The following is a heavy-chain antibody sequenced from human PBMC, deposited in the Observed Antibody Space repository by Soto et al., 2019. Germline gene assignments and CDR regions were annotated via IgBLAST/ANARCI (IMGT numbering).Heavy chain of an antibody. CDR2: INPSHTT. CDR3: AREAEEYSGSDY. D-gene: IGHD3-10*01. V-gene: IGHV1-46*03. J-gene: IGHJ4*02. Sequence: QVQLVQSGAEVKQPGASVRVSCKASGFPFTSYHMHWLRQAPGQGLEWLGVINPSHTTTYAQAFQGSVTMTRDTSTSTVYMELSSLRSDDTAVYYCAREAEEYSGSDYWGPGSLVTVSS. CDR1: GFPFTSYH.